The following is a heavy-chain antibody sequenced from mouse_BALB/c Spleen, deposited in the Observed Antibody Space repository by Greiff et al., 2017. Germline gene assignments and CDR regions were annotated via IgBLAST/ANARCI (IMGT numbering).Heavy chain of an antibody. Sequence: EVKLVESGPGLVKPSQSLSLTCTVTGYSITSDYAWNWIRQFPGNKLEWMGYISYSGSTSYNPSLKSRISITRDTSKNQFFLQLNSVTTEDTATYYCARGGYGSSYFDYWGQGTTLTVSS. CDR1: GYSITSDYA. CDR3: ARGGYGSSYFDY. V-gene: IGHV3-2*02. CDR2: ISYSGST. J-gene: IGHJ2*01. D-gene: IGHD1-1*01.